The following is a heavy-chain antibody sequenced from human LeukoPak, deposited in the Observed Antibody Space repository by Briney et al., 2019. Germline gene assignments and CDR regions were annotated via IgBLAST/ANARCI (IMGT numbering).Heavy chain of an antibody. D-gene: IGHD5-24*01. CDR2: MNPNSGNT. V-gene: IGHV1-8*01. J-gene: IGHJ4*02. CDR1: GYTFTSYD. Sequence: GASVKVSCKASGYTFTSYDINWARQATGQGLEWMGWMNPNSGNTGYAQKFQGRVTMTRNTSISTAYMELSSLRSEDTAVYYCARGVRHGRWLQFWGQGTLVTVSS. CDR3: ARGVRHGRWLQF.